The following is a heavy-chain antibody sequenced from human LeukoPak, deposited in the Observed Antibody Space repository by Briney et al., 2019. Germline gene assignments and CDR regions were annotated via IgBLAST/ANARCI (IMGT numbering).Heavy chain of an antibody. CDR1: GFTFSSYG. D-gene: IGHD3-3*01. Sequence: PGGSLRLSCAASGFTFSSYGMHWVRQAPGKGLEWVAVISYDGSNKYYADSVKGRFTISRDNAKNSLYLQMNSLRAEDTAVYYCARDGDVLRFLEWSFSVCYMDVWGKGTTVTVSS. CDR3: ARDGDVLRFLEWSFSVCYMDV. V-gene: IGHV3-30*03. J-gene: IGHJ6*03. CDR2: ISYDGSNK.